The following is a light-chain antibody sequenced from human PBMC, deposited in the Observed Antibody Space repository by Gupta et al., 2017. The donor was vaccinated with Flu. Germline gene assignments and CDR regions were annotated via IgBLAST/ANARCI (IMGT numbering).Light chain of an antibody. CDR1: QSVSSY. CDR3: QQRSNSYT. V-gene: IGKV3-11*01. Sequence: EIVLTQSPATLSLSPGERATLSCRASQSVSSYLAWYQQKPGQAPRLIIYDASNRATGITDRFSGSGYGKDFTLTSSSREHEDFAVYYGQQRSNSYTFGQGTKLEIK. J-gene: IGKJ2*01. CDR2: DAS.